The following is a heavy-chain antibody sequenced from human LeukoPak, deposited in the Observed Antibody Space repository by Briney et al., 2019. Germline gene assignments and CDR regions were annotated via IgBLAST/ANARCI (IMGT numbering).Heavy chain of an antibody. Sequence: GGSLRLSCAASGFTFSNYEMNWVRRAPGKGLEWVSYISLSGTTIYYADSVKGRFTISRDNAKNSLYLQMNSLRAEDTAVYYCARVGVGTVTTWDYWGQGTLVTVSS. CDR1: GFTFSNYE. D-gene: IGHD4-17*01. CDR3: ARVGVGTVTTWDY. J-gene: IGHJ4*02. V-gene: IGHV3-48*03. CDR2: ISLSGTTI.